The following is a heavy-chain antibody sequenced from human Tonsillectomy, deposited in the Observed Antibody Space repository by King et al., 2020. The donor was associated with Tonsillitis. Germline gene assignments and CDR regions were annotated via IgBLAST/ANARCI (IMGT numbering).Heavy chain of an antibody. V-gene: IGHV4-39*01. J-gene: IGHJ4*02. CDR2: IYYSGST. CDR3: ARLRVGGSSGASYFDY. Sequence: QLQDSGRGLVKPSETLSLTCTVSGGSISSSSYYWGWIRQPPGKGLEWIGSIYYSGSTYNNPSRKSRVPKSEETSETQFSITLSSVTDADTALYYCARLRVGGSSGASYFDYWGQGALVTVSS. CDR1: GGSISSSSYY. D-gene: IGHD2-15*01.